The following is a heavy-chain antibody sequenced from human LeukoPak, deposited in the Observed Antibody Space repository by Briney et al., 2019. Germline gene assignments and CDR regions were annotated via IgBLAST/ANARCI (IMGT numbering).Heavy chain of an antibody. J-gene: IGHJ6*03. Sequence: SETLSLTCAVYGGSFSGYYWSWIRQPPGKGLEWVGEINHSGSTNYNPSLKSRVTISVDPSKNQFSLKLSSVTAADTAVYYCARAPRDFSVYYYYYYMDVWGKGTTVTVSS. CDR2: INHSGST. CDR1: GGSFSGYY. CDR3: ARAPRDFSVYYYYYYMDV. V-gene: IGHV4-34*01. D-gene: IGHD5-24*01.